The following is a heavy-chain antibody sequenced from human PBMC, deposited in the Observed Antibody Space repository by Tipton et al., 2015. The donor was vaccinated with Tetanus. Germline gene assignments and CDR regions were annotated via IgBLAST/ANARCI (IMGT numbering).Heavy chain of an antibody. V-gene: IGHV1-69*19. J-gene: IGHJ4*02. D-gene: IGHD5-18*01. CDR2: LIPLIRTA. CDR3: ATDMSVDTGDGY. Sequence: QSGAEVKKPGSSVKVSCKASGDTFSTFGISWVRQAPGQGLEWMGGLIPLIRTADYAQKFQGRLTIAADESTSTGYMELSSLKAEDTAVYYCATDMSVDTGDGYWGRGTLATVSS. CDR1: GDTFSTFG.